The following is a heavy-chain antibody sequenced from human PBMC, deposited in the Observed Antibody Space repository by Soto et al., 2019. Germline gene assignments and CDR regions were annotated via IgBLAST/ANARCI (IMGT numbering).Heavy chain of an antibody. CDR1: GFTFSSYG. CDR3: AKDSTYYYDSSGYYWDDGGMDV. V-gene: IGHV3-30*18. D-gene: IGHD3-22*01. Sequence: GGSLILSCAASGFTFSSYGMHWVRQAPGKGLEWVAVISYDGSNKYYADSVKGRFTISRDNSKNTLYLQMNSLRAEDTAVYYCAKDSTYYYDSSGYYWDDGGMDVWGQGTTVTVSS. CDR2: ISYDGSNK. J-gene: IGHJ6*02.